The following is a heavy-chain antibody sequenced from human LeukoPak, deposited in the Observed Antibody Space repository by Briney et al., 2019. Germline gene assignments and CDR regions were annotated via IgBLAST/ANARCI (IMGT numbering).Heavy chain of an antibody. CDR2: ISAYNGNT. J-gene: IGHJ4*02. CDR1: GFTFTSFG. Sequence: GASVKVSCKASGFTFTSFGFSWVRQAPGQGLEWMGWISAYNGNTNYAQKLQGRVTMTTDTSTSTAYMELRSLRSDDTAVYYCARESRITGTTNGDYWGQGTLVTVSS. D-gene: IGHD1-7*01. V-gene: IGHV1-18*01. CDR3: ARESRITGTTNGDY.